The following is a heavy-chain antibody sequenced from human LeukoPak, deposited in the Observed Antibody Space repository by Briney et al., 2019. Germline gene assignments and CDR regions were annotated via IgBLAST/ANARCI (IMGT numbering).Heavy chain of an antibody. CDR3: AKGPERRGFCSGSACYSDC. J-gene: IGHJ4*02. Sequence: PGGSLRLSCAASGFTVSSNYMSWVRQAPGKGLEWVSAISANGGRTYYTESVKGHFTISRDNSKNTLSLQMNSLRADDTAVYYCAKGPERRGFCSGSACYSDCWGQGTLVTVSS. CDR1: GFTVSSNY. V-gene: IGHV3-23*01. D-gene: IGHD2-8*02. CDR2: ISANGGRT.